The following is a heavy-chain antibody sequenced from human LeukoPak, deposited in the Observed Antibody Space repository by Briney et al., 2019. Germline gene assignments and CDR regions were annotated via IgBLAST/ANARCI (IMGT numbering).Heavy chain of an antibody. CDR2: INPSSGST. CDR1: GYSSTVYY. Sequence: ASVKVSCKASGYSSTVYYMHWVRQAPGQGLEWMGIINPSSGSTTYAQKFQGRVTMTRDTSTSTVYMELSRLRSDDTAVYYCARGARDYYDSSGYDAFDIWGQGTMVTVSS. J-gene: IGHJ3*02. D-gene: IGHD3-22*01. V-gene: IGHV1-46*01. CDR3: ARGARDYYDSSGYDAFDI.